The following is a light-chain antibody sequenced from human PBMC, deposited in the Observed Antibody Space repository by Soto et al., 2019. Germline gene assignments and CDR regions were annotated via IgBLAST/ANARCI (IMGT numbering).Light chain of an antibody. CDR1: QSISSW. CDR3: QQYKSYSEFT. Sequence: DIQMTQSPSTLSASVGDRVIITCRASQSISSWLAWYQQKPGKAPKLLIYKASSLASEVPSRFSGSGSGTDFTLTISSLQPDDFATYYCQQYKSYSEFTFGPGTKVDIK. V-gene: IGKV1-5*03. J-gene: IGKJ3*01. CDR2: KAS.